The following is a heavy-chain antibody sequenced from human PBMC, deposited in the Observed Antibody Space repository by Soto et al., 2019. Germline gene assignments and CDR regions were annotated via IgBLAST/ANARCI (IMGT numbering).Heavy chain of an antibody. CDR2: ISGSGGGT. CDR1: GFTFSSYA. V-gene: IGHV3-23*01. CDR3: AKEPQPSGTGTGWFDP. J-gene: IGHJ5*02. D-gene: IGHD3-10*01. Sequence: EVQLLESGGGLVQPGGSLRLSCAASGFTFSSYAMSWVRQAPGKGLEWVSSISGSGGGTYYADSVKGRFTISRDNSKNTLYVQMNSLRAEDTAVYYCAKEPQPSGTGTGWFDPWGQGTLVTVSS.